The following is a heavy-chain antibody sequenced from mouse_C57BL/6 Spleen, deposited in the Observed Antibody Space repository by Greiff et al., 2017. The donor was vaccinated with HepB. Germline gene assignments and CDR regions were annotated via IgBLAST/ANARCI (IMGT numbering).Heavy chain of an antibody. CDR2: SRNKANDYTT. CDR1: GFTFSDFY. D-gene: IGHD1-1*01. J-gene: IGHJ4*01. CDR3: ARDSYYYGSYAMDY. V-gene: IGHV7-1*01. Sequence: EVQRVESGGGLVQSGRSLRLSCATSGFTFSDFYMEWVRQAPGKGLEWIAASRNKANDYTTEYSASVKGRFIVSRDTSQSILYLQMNALRAEDTAIYYCARDSYYYGSYAMDYWGQGTSVTVSS.